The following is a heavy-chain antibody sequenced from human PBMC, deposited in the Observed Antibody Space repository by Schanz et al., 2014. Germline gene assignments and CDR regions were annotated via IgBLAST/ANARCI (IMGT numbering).Heavy chain of an antibody. CDR3: AGTYCSSTSCYTGYYYMYV. Sequence: QVQLVQSGAEVKKPGSSVKVSCKASGGTFSTYTISWVRQAPGQGLEWMGRIIPILGIANYAQNFQGRVTITADKSTSTAYMELTSLRSEDTAVYYCAGTYCSSTSCYTGYYYMYVWGKGTTVTVSS. J-gene: IGHJ6*03. CDR2: IIPILGIA. V-gene: IGHV1-69*02. D-gene: IGHD2-2*02. CDR1: GGTFSTYT.